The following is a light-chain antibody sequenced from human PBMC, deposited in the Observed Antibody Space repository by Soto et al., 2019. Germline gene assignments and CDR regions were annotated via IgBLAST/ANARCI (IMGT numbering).Light chain of an antibody. CDR3: EAWDDTVSGVV. Sequence: QSVLTQPPSASGTPGQRVTISCSGSSSNIGSNYVYWYQQLPGTAPKLLIYRNNNRPSGVPDRFSGSKSGTSASLAISGLRSEDEAEYYCEAWDDTVSGVVFGGGTKVTVL. J-gene: IGLJ2*01. CDR2: RNN. V-gene: IGLV1-47*01. CDR1: SSNIGSNY.